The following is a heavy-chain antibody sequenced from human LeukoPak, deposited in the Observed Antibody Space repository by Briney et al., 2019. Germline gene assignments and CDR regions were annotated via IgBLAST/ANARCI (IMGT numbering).Heavy chain of an antibody. CDR3: TRGLYGDRTPFDY. V-gene: IGHV3-49*04. CDR1: GFTFGDYA. J-gene: IGHJ4*02. Sequence: GGSLRLSCTASGFTFGDYALGWVRQAPGKGLEWVSFIRSKANGGTTESAASVKGGFTISRDDSKSIAYLQMNSLKTGDTAVYYCTRGLYGDRTPFDYWGQGTLVTVSS. CDR2: IRSKANGGTT. D-gene: IGHD4-17*01.